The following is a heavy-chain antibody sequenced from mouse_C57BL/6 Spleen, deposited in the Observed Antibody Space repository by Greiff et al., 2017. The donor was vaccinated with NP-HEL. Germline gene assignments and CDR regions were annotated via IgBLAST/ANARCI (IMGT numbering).Heavy chain of an antibody. J-gene: IGHJ3*01. V-gene: IGHV1-15*01. CDR1: GYTFTDYE. D-gene: IGHD2-10*01. CDR3: TRTYYGNPFFAY. CDR2: IDPETGGT. Sequence: QVQLKESGAELVRPGASVPLSCKASGYTFTDYEMHWVKQTPVHGLEWIGAIDPETGGTAYNQKFKGKAILAADKSSSTAYMELRSLTSEDSAVYYCTRTYYGNPFFAYWGQGTLVTVSA.